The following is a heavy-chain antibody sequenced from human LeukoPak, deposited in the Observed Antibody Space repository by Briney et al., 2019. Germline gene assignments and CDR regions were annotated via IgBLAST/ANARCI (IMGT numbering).Heavy chain of an antibody. CDR1: GYTFTSYD. V-gene: IGHV1-8*01. D-gene: IGHD3-22*01. J-gene: IGHJ6*02. CDR3: ARISYDSSGYYYVFSPYYYYYGMDV. CDR2: MNPNSGNT. Sequence: ASVKVSCKASGYTFTSYDINWVRQATGQGLEWMGWMNPNSGNTGYAQKFQGRVTMTRNTSISTVYMELSSLRSEDTAVYYCARISYDSSGYYYVFSPYYYYYGMDVWGQGTTVTVSS.